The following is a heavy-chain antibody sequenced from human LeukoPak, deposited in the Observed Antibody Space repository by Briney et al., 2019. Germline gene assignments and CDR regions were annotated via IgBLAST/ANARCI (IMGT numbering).Heavy chain of an antibody. CDR2: IWYDGSNK. J-gene: IGHJ4*02. V-gene: IGHV3-33*01. CDR1: GFTFSSYG. Sequence: PGRSLRLSCAASGFTFSSYGMHWVRQAPGKGLEWVAVIWYDGSNKYYADSVKGRFTISRDNSKNTLYLQMNSLRAEETAVYYCARDGSSGWYWVDYWGQGTLVTVSS. CDR3: ARDGSSGWYWVDY. D-gene: IGHD6-19*01.